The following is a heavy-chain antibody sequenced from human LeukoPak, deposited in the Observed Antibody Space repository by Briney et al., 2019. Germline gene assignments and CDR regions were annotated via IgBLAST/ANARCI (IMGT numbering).Heavy chain of an antibody. CDR3: ASSRRDGYNYGSAY. Sequence: SETLSLTCAVYGGSFSGYYWSWIRQPPGKGLEWIGEINHSGSTNYNPSLKSRVTISVDTSKNQFSLKLSSVTAADTAVYYCASSRRDGYNYGSAYWGQGTLVTVSS. D-gene: IGHD5-24*01. V-gene: IGHV4-34*01. CDR2: INHSGST. CDR1: GGSFSGYY. J-gene: IGHJ4*02.